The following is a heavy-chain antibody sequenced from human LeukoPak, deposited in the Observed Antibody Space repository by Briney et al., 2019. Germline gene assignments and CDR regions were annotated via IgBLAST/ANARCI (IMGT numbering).Heavy chain of an antibody. CDR1: GDSLINTNYY. J-gene: IGHJ6*03. CDR3: ARLLSYNVLTDNYYKYYMDV. Sequence: SETLSLTCIVSGDSLINTNYYWGWIRQSPGKGLEWIGSVSYTGSTYYNPSLKSRVTMSVATSKSQFALKLSSVTAADAAVYYCARLLSYNVLTDNYYKYYMDVWGKGTTVTVSS. V-gene: IGHV4-39*01. CDR2: VSYTGST. D-gene: IGHD3-9*01.